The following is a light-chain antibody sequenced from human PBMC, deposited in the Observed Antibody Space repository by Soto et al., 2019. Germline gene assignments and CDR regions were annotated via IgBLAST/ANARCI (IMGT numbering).Light chain of an antibody. CDR2: GNN. V-gene: IGLV1-40*01. CDR3: QSCETNLSGRSV. J-gene: IGLJ1*01. Sequence: QSALTQSPSVSGAPGQRVSISCTGTSSNIGAGFDVHWYQQLPATAPKLLIYGNNNRPSGVPDRFSGSKSGTSASLAITGVQAEDEADYFCQSCETNLSGRSVFGTGTKVTVL. CDR1: SSNIGAGFD.